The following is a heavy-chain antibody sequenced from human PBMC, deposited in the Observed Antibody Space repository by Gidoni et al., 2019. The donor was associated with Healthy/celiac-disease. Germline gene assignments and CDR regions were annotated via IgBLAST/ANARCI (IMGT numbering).Heavy chain of an antibody. V-gene: IGHV3-30-3*01. CDR1: GFTFSSYA. CDR3: ARDRERYFDWFPQVYYGMDV. Sequence: QVQLVESGGGVVQPGRSLRLSCAASGFTFSSYAMHWVRQAPGKGLEWVAVISYDGSNKYYADSVKGRFTISRDNSKNTLYLQMNSLRAEDTAVYYCARDRERYFDWFPQVYYGMDVWGQGTTVTVSS. D-gene: IGHD3-9*01. CDR2: ISYDGSNK. J-gene: IGHJ6*02.